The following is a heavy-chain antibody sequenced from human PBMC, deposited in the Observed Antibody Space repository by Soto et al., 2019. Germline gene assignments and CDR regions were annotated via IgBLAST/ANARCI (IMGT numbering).Heavy chain of an antibody. J-gene: IGHJ5*02. CDR2: INSDGSST. Sequence: HPGGSLRLSCAASGFTFSSYWMHWVRQAPGKGLAWVSRINSDGSSTSYADSVKGRFTISRDNAKNTLYLQMNSLRAEDTAVYYCARSRNYVGGNWFDPWGQGTLVTVSS. CDR3: ARSRNYVGGNWFDP. D-gene: IGHD1-7*01. V-gene: IGHV3-74*01. CDR1: GFTFSSYW.